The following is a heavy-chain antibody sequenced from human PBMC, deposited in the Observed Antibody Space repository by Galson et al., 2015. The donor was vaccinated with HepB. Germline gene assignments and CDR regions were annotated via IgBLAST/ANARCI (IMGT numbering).Heavy chain of an antibody. CDR1: GFTFSDYY. D-gene: IGHD4-17*01. CDR2: ISSSSTYT. J-gene: IGHJ4*02. Sequence: SLRLSCAASGFTFSDYYMSWIRQAPGKGLEWVSYISSSSTYTNHADSVKGRFTISRDNAKKSLYRQINSLRAEDTAVYYCARVADADYGDHSHFDYWGQGTLVTVSS. V-gene: IGHV3-11*06. CDR3: ARVADADYGDHSHFDY.